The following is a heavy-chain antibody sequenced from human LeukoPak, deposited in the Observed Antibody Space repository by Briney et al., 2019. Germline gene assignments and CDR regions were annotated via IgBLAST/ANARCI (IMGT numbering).Heavy chain of an antibody. J-gene: IGHJ2*01. V-gene: IGHV4-4*07. CDR3: ARDRTVVPAANYWYFDL. CDR2: IYTSGSA. Sequence: SETLSLTCTVSGGSMSRYYWSWIRQPAGKGLEWIGRIYTSGSANYNPSLKSRVTMSVDTSKSQFSLKLSSVTAADTAVYYCARDRTVVPAANYWYFDLWGRGVLVTVSS. CDR1: GGSMSRYY. D-gene: IGHD2-2*01.